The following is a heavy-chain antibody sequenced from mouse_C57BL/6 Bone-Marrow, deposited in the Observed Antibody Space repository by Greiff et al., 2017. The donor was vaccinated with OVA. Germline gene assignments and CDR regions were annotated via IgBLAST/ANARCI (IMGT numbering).Heavy chain of an antibody. Sequence: VQLVESGPELVKPGASVKISCKASGYAFSSSWMNWVKQRPGKGLEWIGRIYPGDGDTNYNGKFKGKATLTADKSSSTAYMQLSSLTSEDSAVYFCARSGYYGSSYVWYFDVWGTGTTVTVSS. V-gene: IGHV1-82*01. J-gene: IGHJ1*03. CDR3: ARSGYYGSSYVWYFDV. D-gene: IGHD1-1*01. CDR1: GYAFSSSW. CDR2: IYPGDGDT.